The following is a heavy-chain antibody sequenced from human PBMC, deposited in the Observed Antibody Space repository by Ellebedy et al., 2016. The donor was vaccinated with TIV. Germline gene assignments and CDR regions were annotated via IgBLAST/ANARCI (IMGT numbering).Heavy chain of an antibody. CDR2: IYYSGST. J-gene: IGHJ6*02. CDR1: GGSISSYY. D-gene: IGHD3-3*01. Sequence: SETLSLXXTVSGGSISSYYWSWIRQPPGKGLEWIEYIYYSGSTNYNPSLKSRVTISVDTSKNQFSLKLSSVTAAGTAVYYCARTQNYDFWSGYPSYYYYGMDVWGQGTTVTVSS. V-gene: IGHV4-59*01. CDR3: ARTQNYDFWSGYPSYYYYGMDV.